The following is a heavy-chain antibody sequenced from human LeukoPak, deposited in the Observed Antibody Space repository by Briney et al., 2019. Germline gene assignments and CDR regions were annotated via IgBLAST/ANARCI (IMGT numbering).Heavy chain of an antibody. CDR2: INPNSGGT. CDR1: GYTFTGYY. D-gene: IGHD3-22*01. J-gene: IGHJ5*02. V-gene: IGHV1-2*02. CDR3: ARAPRYYYDSSGYYYWFDP. Sequence: ASVKVSCKASGYTFTGYYMHWVRQAPGQGLEWMGWINPNSGGTNYAQRFQGRVTMTRDTSISTAYMELSRLRSDDTAVYYCARAPRYYYDSSGYYYWFDPWGQGTLVTVSS.